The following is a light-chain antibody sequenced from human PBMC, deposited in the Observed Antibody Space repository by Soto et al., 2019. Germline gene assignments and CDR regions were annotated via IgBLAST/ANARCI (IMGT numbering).Light chain of an antibody. V-gene: IGLV1-40*01. CDR2: GNS. Sequence: QSVLTQPPSVSGGPGQRVTISCTGSSSNIGAGYDVHWYQQLPGTAPKLLIYGNSNRPSGVPDRFSGSKSGTSASLAITGLQAEDEADYYCQSYDSSLSVYVFGTGTKLTVL. CDR1: SSNIGAGYD. J-gene: IGLJ1*01. CDR3: QSYDSSLSVYV.